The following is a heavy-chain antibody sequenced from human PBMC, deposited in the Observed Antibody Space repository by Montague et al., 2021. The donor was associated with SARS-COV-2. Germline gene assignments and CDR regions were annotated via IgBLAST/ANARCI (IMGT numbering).Heavy chain of an antibody. J-gene: IGHJ3*02. CDR1: RGSFSNYY. CDR3: ARGRPDQGSFRHFDSLSSGALDI. D-gene: IGHD3-9*01. CDR2: INQGGAP. Sequence: SETLSLTCAVSRGSFSNYYWTWIRQSPGKGLEWIGEINQGGAPNYTPSLTSRVTISLDTGKKQISLKLNSVTVADTAVFFCARGRPDQGSFRHFDSLSSGALDIWAQGSLVIVSS. V-gene: IGHV4-34*01.